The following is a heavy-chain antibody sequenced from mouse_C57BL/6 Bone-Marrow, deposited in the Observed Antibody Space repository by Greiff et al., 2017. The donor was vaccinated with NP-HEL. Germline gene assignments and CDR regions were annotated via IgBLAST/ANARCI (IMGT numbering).Heavy chain of an antibody. V-gene: IGHV5-6*01. D-gene: IGHD2-4*01. CDR1: GFTFSSYG. CDR2: ISSGGSYT. CDR3: ASPYDYDVAWFAY. J-gene: IGHJ3*01. Sequence: DVQLQESGGDLVKPGGSLKLSCAASGFTFSSYGMSWVRQPPDTRLEWVATISSGGSYTYYPDSVKGRFTISRDNAKNTLYLQMSSLKSEDTAMYYCASPYDYDVAWFAYWGQGTLVTVSA.